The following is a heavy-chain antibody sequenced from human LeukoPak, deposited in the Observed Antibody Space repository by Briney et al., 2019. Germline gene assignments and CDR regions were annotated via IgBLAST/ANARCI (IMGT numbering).Heavy chain of an antibody. CDR3: AKVFPYYDSSGRYFDY. Sequence: GGSLRLSCAASGFTFSSFAMSWVRQAPGKGLEWVSTISGSGGSTYYADSVKGRFTISRDNSKNTLHLQMNSLRAEDTAVYYCAKVFPYYDSSGRYFDYWGQGTLVTVSS. V-gene: IGHV3-23*01. J-gene: IGHJ4*02. D-gene: IGHD3-22*01. CDR2: ISGSGGST. CDR1: GFTFSSFA.